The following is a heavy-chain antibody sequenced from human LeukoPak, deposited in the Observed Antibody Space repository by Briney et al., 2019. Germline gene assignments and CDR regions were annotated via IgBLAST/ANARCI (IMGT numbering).Heavy chain of an antibody. CDR2: IYHSGST. V-gene: IGHV4-30-2*01. CDR1: GGSISSGGYS. J-gene: IGHJ4*02. Sequence: TLSLTCAVSGGSISSGGYSWSWIRQPPGKGLEWIGYIYHSGSTYYNPSLKSRVTISVDTSKNQFSLKLSSVTAADTSVYYCARTVGMATIYFDYWGQGTLVTVSS. CDR3: ARTVGMATIYFDY. D-gene: IGHD5-24*01.